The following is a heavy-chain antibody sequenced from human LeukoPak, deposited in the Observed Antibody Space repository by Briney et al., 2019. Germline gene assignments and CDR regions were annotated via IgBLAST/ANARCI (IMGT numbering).Heavy chain of an antibody. CDR1: GYTFTSYG. Sequence: GASVKVSCKASGYTFTSYGISWVRRAPGQGLEWMGWISAFNGNTHHAQKVQGRVTMTTDTSTSTAYMELRSLRSDDTAVYYCAREFPYCSSTSCYPRNWFDPWGQGTLVTVSS. D-gene: IGHD2-2*01. CDR2: ISAFNGNT. V-gene: IGHV1-18*01. CDR3: AREFPYCSSTSCYPRNWFDP. J-gene: IGHJ5*02.